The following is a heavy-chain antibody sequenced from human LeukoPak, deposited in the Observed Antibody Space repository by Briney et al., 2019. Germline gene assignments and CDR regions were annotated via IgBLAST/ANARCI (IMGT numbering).Heavy chain of an antibody. CDR2: ISNGNT. V-gene: IGHV3-23*01. CDR1: GFPFSNHA. J-gene: IGHJ5*02. CDR3: VREAGYCASVCLKSNWFDP. Sequence: GGSLRLSCAASGFPFSNHAMSWVRQPPGKGLEWVSAISNGNTYYAHSVRGRFTISRDDSKNMVYLQMNSLRDEDTALYYCVREAGYCASVCLKSNWFDPWGQGTLVTVSS. D-gene: IGHD2-21*02.